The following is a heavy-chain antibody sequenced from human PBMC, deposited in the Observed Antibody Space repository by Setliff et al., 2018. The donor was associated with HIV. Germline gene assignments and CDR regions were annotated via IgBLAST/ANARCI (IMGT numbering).Heavy chain of an antibody. CDR2: ISPSEGTT. V-gene: IGHV1-18*01. CDR1: GYTFSSYG. CDR3: ALPYCSGGNCWSSASLPPAGWFDP. Sequence: ASVKVSCKASGYTFSSYGISWVRQAPGQGLEWMGWISPSEGTTSFAQKFQGRVTMTRDTSTSTVYMDLSSLRADDTAVYYCALPYCSGGNCWSSASLPPAGWFDPWGQGTLVTVSS. J-gene: IGHJ5*02. D-gene: IGHD2-15*01.